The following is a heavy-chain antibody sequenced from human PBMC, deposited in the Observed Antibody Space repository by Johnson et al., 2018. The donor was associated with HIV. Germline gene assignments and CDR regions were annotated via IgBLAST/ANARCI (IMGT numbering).Heavy chain of an antibody. Sequence: VQLVESGGGLVQPGRSLRLSCAASGFTFDDYAMHWVRQAPGKGLEWVSGISWNSGSIGYADSVKGRFTISRDNSKNTLYLQMNSLRAEDTAVYYCARGGYGEVFDIWGQGTMVTVSS. CDR2: ISWNSGSI. J-gene: IGHJ3*02. CDR3: ARGGYGEVFDI. CDR1: GFTFDDYA. V-gene: IGHV3-9*01. D-gene: IGHD4-17*01.